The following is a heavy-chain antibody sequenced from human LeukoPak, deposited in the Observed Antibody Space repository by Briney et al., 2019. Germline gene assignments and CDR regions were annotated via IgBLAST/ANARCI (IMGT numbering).Heavy chain of an antibody. CDR3: ARKMKTGDRVGTFDI. V-gene: IGHV3-23*01. D-gene: IGHD1-1*01. J-gene: IGHJ3*02. Sequence: GGSLRLSCAASGFSFSNYAMSWVRQVPGKGLEWVSSISVSGGSRYYADSVQGRFTISRDNAKNSLYLQMNSLTAEDTAVYYCARKMKTGDRVGTFDIWGQGTMVTVSS. CDR2: ISVSGGSR. CDR1: GFSFSNYA.